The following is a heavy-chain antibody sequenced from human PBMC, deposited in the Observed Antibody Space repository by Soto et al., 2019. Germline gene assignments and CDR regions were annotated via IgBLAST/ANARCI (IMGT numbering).Heavy chain of an antibody. J-gene: IGHJ4*02. CDR2: ISGSGGST. CDR1: GFTFSSYA. CDR3: ANAKGYCSSTSCYYLDY. Sequence: GGSPRLSCAASGFTFSSYAMSWVRQAPGKGLEWVSAISGSGGSTYYADSVKGRFTISRDNSKNTLYLQMNSLRAEDTAVYYCANAKGYCSSTSCYYLDYWGQGTLVTVSS. V-gene: IGHV3-23*01. D-gene: IGHD2-2*01.